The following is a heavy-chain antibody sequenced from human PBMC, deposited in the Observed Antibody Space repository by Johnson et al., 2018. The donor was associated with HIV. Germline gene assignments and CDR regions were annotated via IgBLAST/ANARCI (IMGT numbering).Heavy chain of an antibody. CDR1: GFTINTYA. Sequence: QLQLVESGGGVVQPGRSLRLSCAASGFTINTYAMHWVRQAPGTGLEWVSVIYGGGSGGSTYYVDSVKGRFTISRDNSKNTLYLQMNSLRAEDTAVYYCAKSLFSISWPYDAFDMWGQGTMVTVS. J-gene: IGHJ3*02. CDR2: IYGGGSGGST. V-gene: IGHV3-NL1*01. CDR3: AKSLFSISWPYDAFDM. D-gene: IGHD2/OR15-2a*01.